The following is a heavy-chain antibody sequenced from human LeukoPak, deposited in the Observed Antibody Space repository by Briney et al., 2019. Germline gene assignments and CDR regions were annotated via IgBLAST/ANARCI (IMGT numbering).Heavy chain of an antibody. CDR3: ARGEGYSSSWYQPHFDY. D-gene: IGHD6-13*01. CDR1: GGSISSSNW. CDR2: IYHSGST. J-gene: IGHJ4*02. V-gene: IGHV4-4*02. Sequence: SDTLSLTCAVSGGSISSSNWWSWVRPPPGKGLEWIGEIYHSGSTKYNPSLKSRVTISVDKSKNQFSLKLSSVTAADTAVYYCARGEGYSSSWYQPHFDYWGQGTLVTVSS.